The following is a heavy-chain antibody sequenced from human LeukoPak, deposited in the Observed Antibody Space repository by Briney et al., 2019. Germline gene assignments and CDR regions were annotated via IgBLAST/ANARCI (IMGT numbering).Heavy chain of an antibody. Sequence: GGSLRLSCAASGFTFSDARMTWVRQAPGKGLEWVGRIKSKTNGGTTDYAAHVKGRFTISRDDSKNTLYFQMNSLKTEDTAVYYCTALGYPQYFHHWGQGTLVTVSS. V-gene: IGHV3-15*01. CDR2: IKSKTNGGTT. CDR3: TALGYPQYFHH. D-gene: IGHD2-15*01. J-gene: IGHJ4*02. CDR1: GFTFSDAR.